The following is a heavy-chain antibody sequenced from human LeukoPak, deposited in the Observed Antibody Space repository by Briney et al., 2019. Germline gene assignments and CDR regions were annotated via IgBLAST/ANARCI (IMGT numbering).Heavy chain of an antibody. V-gene: IGHV3-7*01. Sequence: GGSLRLSCAASGFTFSNYWMSWVRQAPGKGLEWVANIKKDGSDKYYVDSVKGRFTFSRDNAKNSLHLQMSSLRAEDTAVYYCARQRGYNYGYNDYWGQGTLVTVSS. J-gene: IGHJ4*02. CDR2: IKKDGSDK. D-gene: IGHD5-18*01. CDR3: ARQRGYNYGYNDY. CDR1: GFTFSNYW.